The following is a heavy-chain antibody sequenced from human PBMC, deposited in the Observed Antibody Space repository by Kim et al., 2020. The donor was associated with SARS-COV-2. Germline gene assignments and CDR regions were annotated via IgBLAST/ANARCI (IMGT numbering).Heavy chain of an antibody. CDR1: ANIFTSYY. J-gene: IGHJ4*02. CDR2: INPSGGST. Sequence: ASVKVSCKASANIFTSYYMHWVRQAPGQGLEWMGIINPSGGSTTYAQKFQGRVTMTRDTFTSTLYMELASLRSEDTAVYYCARDFVWGGYSYGVFDCWGQGALVTVSS. V-gene: IGHV1-46*01. D-gene: IGHD5-18*01. CDR3: ARDFVWGGYSYGVFDC.